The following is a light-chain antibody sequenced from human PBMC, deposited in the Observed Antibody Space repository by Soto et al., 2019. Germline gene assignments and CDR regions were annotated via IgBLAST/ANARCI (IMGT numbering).Light chain of an antibody. CDR3: SSYTVTSTLL. CDR1: SSDIGSMNF. Sequence: HSALPQPAAVSGSPGQSITIYCSGSSSDIGSMNFVSWYQHHPGKAPKVVIFEVTNRPSGVSDRFSGSKSGNSASLTISGIQPEDEADYYCSSYTVTSTLLFGGGTKVTVL. CDR2: EVT. V-gene: IGLV2-14*01. J-gene: IGLJ2*01.